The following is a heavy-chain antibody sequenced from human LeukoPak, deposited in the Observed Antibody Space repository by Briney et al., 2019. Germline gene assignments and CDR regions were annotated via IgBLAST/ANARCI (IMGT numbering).Heavy chain of an antibody. V-gene: IGHV4-4*02. CDR3: ARLGGYGDSLDY. CDR2: VNLQGST. Sequence: PSGTLSLTCGVSGGSITQTNYWTWVRPPPGKGLEWIGEVNLQGSTNYNPSLMGRVAISVDKSENHVSLQLTSVTAADTAVYYCARLGGYGDSLDYWGQGTLVTVSS. D-gene: IGHD4-17*01. CDR1: GGSITQTNY. J-gene: IGHJ4*02.